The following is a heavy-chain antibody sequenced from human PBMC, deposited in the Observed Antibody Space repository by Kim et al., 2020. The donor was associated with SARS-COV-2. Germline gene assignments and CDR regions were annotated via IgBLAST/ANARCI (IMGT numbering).Heavy chain of an antibody. D-gene: IGHD5-12*01. V-gene: IGHV3-9*01. Sequence: YADSVKGRFTISRDNAKNSLYLQMNSRRAEDTALYYCARTLGGGYADFDYWGQGTLVTVSS. J-gene: IGHJ4*02. CDR3: ARTLGGGYADFDY.